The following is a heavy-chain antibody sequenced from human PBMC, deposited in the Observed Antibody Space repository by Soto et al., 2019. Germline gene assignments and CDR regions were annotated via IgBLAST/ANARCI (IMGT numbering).Heavy chain of an antibody. CDR3: ARVSGATDFDY. CDR1: GYTFTIYA. V-gene: IGHV1-3*01. J-gene: IGHJ4*02. D-gene: IGHD2-15*01. CDR2: INAGNGNT. Sequence: ASVTVSCKASGYTFTIYAMHWVRQAPGQRLEWMGWINAGNGNTKYSQKFQGRVTITRDTSASTAYMELSSLRSEDTAVYYCARVSGATDFDYWGQGTLVTVSS.